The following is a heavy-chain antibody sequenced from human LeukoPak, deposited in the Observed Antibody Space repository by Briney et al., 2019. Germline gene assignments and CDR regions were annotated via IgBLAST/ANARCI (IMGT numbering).Heavy chain of an antibody. V-gene: IGHV3-43*02. CDR3: AKDMDHYDFWTGGFDP. J-gene: IGHJ5*02. CDR1: GFTFDEYA. Sequence: GGSLRLSCAASGFTFDEYAMHWVRQVPGKGLQWVSVITGSGTGTDYADSVKGRFTISRDNSRNSLYLQMNSLRIDDTALYYCAKDMDHYDFWTGGFDPWGQGTLVTVSS. D-gene: IGHD3-3*01. CDR2: ITGSGTGT.